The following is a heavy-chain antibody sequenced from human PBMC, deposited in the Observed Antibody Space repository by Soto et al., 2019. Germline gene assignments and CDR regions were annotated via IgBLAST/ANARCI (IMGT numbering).Heavy chain of an antibody. CDR2: IYSGGST. Sequence: GGSLRLSCAASGFTVSSNYMSWVRQAPGKGLEWVSVIYSGGSTYYADSVKGRFTISRDNSKNTLYLQMNSLRAEDTAVYYCARGKEDTAHYYYYGTDVWGQGTTVTVSS. CDR3: ARGKEDTAHYYYYGTDV. J-gene: IGHJ6*02. D-gene: IGHD5-18*01. CDR1: GFTVSSNY. V-gene: IGHV3-66*01.